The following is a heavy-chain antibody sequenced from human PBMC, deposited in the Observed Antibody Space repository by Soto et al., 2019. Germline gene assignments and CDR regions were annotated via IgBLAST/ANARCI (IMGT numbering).Heavy chain of an antibody. CDR2: IGTAGDT. Sequence: PGGSLRLSCAASGFTFSSYDMHWVRQATGKGLEWVSAIGTAGDTYYPGSVKGRFTISRENAKNSLYLQMNSLRAGDTAVYYCARGRRYDILTGYYYYGMDVWGQGTTVTVSS. CDR1: GFTFSSYD. D-gene: IGHD3-9*01. V-gene: IGHV3-13*04. CDR3: ARGRRYDILTGYYYYGMDV. J-gene: IGHJ6*02.